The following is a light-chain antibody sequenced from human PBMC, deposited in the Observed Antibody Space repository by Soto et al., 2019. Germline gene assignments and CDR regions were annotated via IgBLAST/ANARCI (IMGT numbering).Light chain of an antibody. Sequence: IQLTQSPSSLSASVGNIFTITWRASQGISSYLDWYQKNKGKAPKPLIYAASTLQSGVPSRLRGSGYGTDLTITVSSMQPEDFETYYCQQLNSYPITFGQGTRLEI. V-gene: IGKV1-9*01. J-gene: IGKJ5*01. CDR3: QQLNSYPIT. CDR2: AAS. CDR1: QGISSY.